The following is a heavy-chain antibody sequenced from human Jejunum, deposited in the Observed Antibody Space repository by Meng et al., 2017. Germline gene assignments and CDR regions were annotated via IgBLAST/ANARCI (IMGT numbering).Heavy chain of an antibody. CDR3: AREWSGSYRHFDY. CDR1: CGPIRTSDW. J-gene: IGHJ4*02. V-gene: IGHV4-4*02. CDR2: IHHSGST. Sequence: SGPRHLTPSGTLSLPFSVSCGPIRTSDWWSWVRQPPGKGLEWIGEIHHSGSTNYNPSLKSRVTISVDKSKNQFSLKLNSVTAADTAVYYCAREWSGSYRHFDYWGQGTLVTVSS. D-gene: IGHD1-26*01.